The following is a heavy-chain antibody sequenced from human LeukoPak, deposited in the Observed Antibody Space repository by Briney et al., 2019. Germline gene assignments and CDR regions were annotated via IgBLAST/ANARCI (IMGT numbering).Heavy chain of an antibody. CDR2: IFRTGST. V-gene: IGHV4-39*02. CDR1: GGSIDSSSYY. CDR3: ARRVGFYGSGSLNYFDP. Sequence: QTSETLSLTCAVSGGSIDSSSYYWGWIRQPPGKGLEWIGSIFRTGSTYYSASLKSRVSISVDTSKNHIALKLTSVTASDTAVYFCARRVGFYGSGSLNYFDPWGQGILVTVSS. J-gene: IGHJ5*01. D-gene: IGHD3-10*01.